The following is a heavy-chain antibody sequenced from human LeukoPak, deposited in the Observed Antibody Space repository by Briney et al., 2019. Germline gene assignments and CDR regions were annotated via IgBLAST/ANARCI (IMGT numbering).Heavy chain of an antibody. V-gene: IGHV1-69*13. CDR3: AREEKATDYFDY. Sequence: SVKVSCKASGGTFRNQAIRGVRQAPGQGLDWMGLTIPIFGSANYAGKFQGSVTITEDESTSTADLELSSLRSEDTAVYYCAREEKATDYFDYWGQGTLVTVSS. CDR2: TIPIFGSA. D-gene: IGHD5-24*01. CDR1: GGTFRNQA. J-gene: IGHJ4*02.